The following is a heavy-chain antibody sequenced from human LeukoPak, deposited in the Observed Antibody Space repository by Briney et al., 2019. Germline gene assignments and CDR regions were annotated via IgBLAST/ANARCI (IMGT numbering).Heavy chain of an antibody. CDR1: GYTFTSYD. Sequence: ASVKVSCMASGYTFTSYDITWVRQATGQGLEWMGWMSPDSGYTGYAQTFQGRVTLTRNTSVSTAFMELSSLRSEDTAVYYCEIYTGYDSFWGQGTLVTVSS. J-gene: IGHJ4*02. CDR2: MSPDSGYT. D-gene: IGHD5-12*01. V-gene: IGHV1-8*01. CDR3: EIYTGYDSF.